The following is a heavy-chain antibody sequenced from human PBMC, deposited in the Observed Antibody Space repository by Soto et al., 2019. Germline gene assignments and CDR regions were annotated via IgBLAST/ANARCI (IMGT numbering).Heavy chain of an antibody. CDR1: GGSFSGYY. CDR2: IYYSGST. D-gene: IGHD6-13*01. Sequence: PSETLSLTCAVYGGSFSGYYWTWIRQPPGKGLEWIGYIYYSGSTNYNPSLKSRVTISVDTSKNQFSLKLSSVTAADTAVYYCARVSAAAGTVDWFDPWGQGTLVTVSS. V-gene: IGHV4-59*01. J-gene: IGHJ5*02. CDR3: ARVSAAAGTVDWFDP.